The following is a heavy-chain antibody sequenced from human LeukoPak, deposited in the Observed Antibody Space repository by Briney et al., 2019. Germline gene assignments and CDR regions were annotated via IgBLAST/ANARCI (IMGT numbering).Heavy chain of an antibody. Sequence: KTGESLKISCKGSGYSFTSYWIGWVRQMPGKGLEWMGIIYPGDSDTRYSPSFQGQVTISADKSISTAYLQWSSLKASDTAMYYCARGFKPQWLVWVSYFDYWGQGTLVTVSS. CDR3: ARGFKPQWLVWVSYFDY. D-gene: IGHD6-19*01. CDR1: GYSFTSYW. V-gene: IGHV5-51*01. J-gene: IGHJ4*02. CDR2: IYPGDSDT.